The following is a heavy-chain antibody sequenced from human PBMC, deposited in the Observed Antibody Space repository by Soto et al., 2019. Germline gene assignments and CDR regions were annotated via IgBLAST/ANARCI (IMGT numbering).Heavy chain of an antibody. V-gene: IGHV4-39*01. CDR2: FFIGGNT. Sequence: SETLSLTCTVSGGSITGGSISSTTYYWGWMRQPPGKGLEWIASFFIGGNTYYNPSLKSRVTTSVDTSKNQFSLKLSSVTAADTAVYYCARVMPHDYGDYWGRDAFDIWGQGTMVT. J-gene: IGHJ3*02. CDR1: GGSITGGSISSTTYY. D-gene: IGHD4-17*01. CDR3: ARVMPHDYGDYWGRDAFDI.